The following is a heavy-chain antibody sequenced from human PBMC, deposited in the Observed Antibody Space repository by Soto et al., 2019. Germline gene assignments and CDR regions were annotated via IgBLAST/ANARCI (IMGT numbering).Heavy chain of an antibody. CDR1: GYGFTSYD. D-gene: IGHD2-15*01. J-gene: IGHJ4*02. CDR3: ARERGCSGGSCYFFDY. Sequence: ASVKVSCKADGYGFTSYDINWVRQATGQGLEWMGWMNPNSGNTAYAQKFQGRVTMTRNTSISTAYMELSSLRSEDTAVYYCARERGCSGGSCYFFDYWGQGTLVTVSS. CDR2: MNPNSGNT. V-gene: IGHV1-8*01.